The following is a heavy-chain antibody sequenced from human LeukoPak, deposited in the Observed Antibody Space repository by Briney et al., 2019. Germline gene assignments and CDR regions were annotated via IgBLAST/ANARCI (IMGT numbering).Heavy chain of an antibody. Sequence: SETLSLTCTVSGGSISSSSYYWRWIRQPPAKGLEWIGSIYYSGSTYYNPSLKSRVTISVDTSKNQFSLKLSSVTAADTAVYYCASRIGNYVWGSYHYYFDYWGQGTLVTVSS. CDR2: IYYSGST. D-gene: IGHD3-16*02. CDR3: ASRIGNYVWGSYHYYFDY. V-gene: IGHV4-39*07. CDR1: GGSISSSSYY. J-gene: IGHJ4*02.